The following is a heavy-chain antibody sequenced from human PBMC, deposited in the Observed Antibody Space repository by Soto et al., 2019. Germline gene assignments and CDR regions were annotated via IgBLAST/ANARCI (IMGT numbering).Heavy chain of an antibody. D-gene: IGHD3-3*01. CDR1: GFTFDDYA. J-gene: IGHJ4*02. CDR3: AKGAVTSIFGYFDY. Sequence: EVHLVESGGGLVQPGRSLRLSCTASGFTFDDYAMHWVRQVPGKGLEWVSSISWNSGNIVYADSVKGRFTISRDRANNSLYLQMSSLRTEDTALYYCAKGAVTSIFGYFDYWGQGTLVTVSS. V-gene: IGHV3-9*01. CDR2: ISWNSGNI.